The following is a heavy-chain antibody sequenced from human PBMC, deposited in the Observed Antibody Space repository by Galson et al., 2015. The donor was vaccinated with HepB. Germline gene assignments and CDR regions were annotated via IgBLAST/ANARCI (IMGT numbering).Heavy chain of an antibody. CDR1: GDSVTSNSAV. CDR2: TYSRSKWHN. V-gene: IGHV6-1*01. CDR3: AYGSDV. J-gene: IGHJ6*02. Sequence: CAISGDSVTSNSAVWNWIRQSPSRGLEWPGRTYSRSKWHNDYGISVKSRISINADTSENQFSLHLRSVTPEDTAVYYCAYGSDVWGQGTTVIVSS.